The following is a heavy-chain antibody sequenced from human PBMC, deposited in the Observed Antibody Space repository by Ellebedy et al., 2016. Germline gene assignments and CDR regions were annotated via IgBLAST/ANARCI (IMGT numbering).Heavy chain of an antibody. CDR1: GGSISSSSYY. D-gene: IGHD5-18*01. CDR3: ARVPVDTAIDP. Sequence: SETLSLXCTVSGGSISSSSYYWGWIRQPPGKGLEWIGSIYYSGITSYNPSLKSRVTISVDTSKNQFSLKLSSVTAADTAVYYCARVPVDTAIDPWGQGTLVTVSS. J-gene: IGHJ5*02. CDR2: IYYSGIT. V-gene: IGHV4-39*07.